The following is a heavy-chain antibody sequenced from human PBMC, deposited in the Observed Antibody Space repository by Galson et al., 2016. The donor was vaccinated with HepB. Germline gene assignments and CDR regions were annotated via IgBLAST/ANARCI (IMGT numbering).Heavy chain of an antibody. CDR2: ITTYNGYT. Sequence: SCKASGYTFTTFGISWVRQAPGQGLEWMGWITTYNGYTNYAQKFQGRVTMTTDTSTSTAYMEVRSLRSDDTAVYYCARHYDNVWGSYRPGFDRWGQGTLVTVSS. J-gene: IGHJ5*02. V-gene: IGHV1-18*01. CDR3: ARHYDNVWGSYRPGFDR. D-gene: IGHD3-16*02. CDR1: GYTFTTFG.